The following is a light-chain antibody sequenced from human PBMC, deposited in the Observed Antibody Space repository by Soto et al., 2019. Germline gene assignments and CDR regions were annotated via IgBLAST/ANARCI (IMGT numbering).Light chain of an antibody. CDR3: AAWDDTVRSYV. CDR2: RND. V-gene: IGLV1-47*01. J-gene: IGLJ1*01. CDR1: ISNIGNNY. Sequence: QSALTQPSSVSGTPGQGVTISCSGSISNIGNNYVYWFQQLPGTAPKVLSNRNDQRPSGVPDRFSGSKSGTSASLAISGLRSEDDADYYCAAWDDTVRSYVFGTGTKLTVL.